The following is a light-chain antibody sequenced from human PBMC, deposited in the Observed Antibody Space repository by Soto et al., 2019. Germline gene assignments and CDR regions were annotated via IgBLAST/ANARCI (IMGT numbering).Light chain of an antibody. CDR2: KAS. CDR1: QTISSL. Sequence: DIQMTQSPSTLSGSVGDRVTITCRASQTISSLFAWYQQKPGEAPKLLIYKASILKSGVPSKFSGSGSGTEFTLTISSLQSEDFAVYYCQQYNNWPLTFGGGTKVDIK. CDR3: QQYNNWPLT. V-gene: IGKV1-5*03. J-gene: IGKJ4*01.